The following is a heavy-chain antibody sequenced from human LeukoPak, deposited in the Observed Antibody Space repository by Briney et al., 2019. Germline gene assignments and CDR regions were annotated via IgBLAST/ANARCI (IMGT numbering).Heavy chain of an antibody. V-gene: IGHV1-2*06. CDR1: GYTFTGYH. D-gene: IGHD2-2*01. J-gene: IGHJ4*02. CDR2: INPNSGGT. CDR3: AGQDIVVVPAAFDY. Sequence: ASVKVSCKASGYTFTGYHMHWVRQAPGQGLEWMGRINPNSGGTDYAQKFQGRVTMTRDTSISTAYMELSRLRSDDTAVYYCAGQDIVVVPAAFDYWGQGTLVTVSS.